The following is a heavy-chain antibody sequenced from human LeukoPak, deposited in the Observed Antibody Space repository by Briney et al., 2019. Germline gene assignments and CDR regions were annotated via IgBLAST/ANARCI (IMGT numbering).Heavy chain of an antibody. J-gene: IGHJ4*02. CDR2: ISWNSGSI. CDR1: GFTFGDYA. Sequence: PGRSLRLSCAASGFTFGDYAIHWVRQAPGKGLEWVSVISWNSGSIGYADSVKGRFTISRDNAKNSLYLQMNSLRVEDTAFYYCAKDNRRHYTSGPNPDSLHWGQGALVTVSS. D-gene: IGHD6-19*01. V-gene: IGHV3-9*01. CDR3: AKDNRRHYTSGPNPDSLH.